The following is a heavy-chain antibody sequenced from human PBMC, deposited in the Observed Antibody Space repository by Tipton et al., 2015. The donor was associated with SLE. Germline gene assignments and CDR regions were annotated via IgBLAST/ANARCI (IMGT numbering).Heavy chain of an antibody. Sequence: TLSLTCTVSGCSICGYYWSWTRQSARKGLVCIGRFYIGRSTTYNPSLNSRVTMSGDTSKNQFSLTLISLTAADTAVYYCASGGYYGSGSYYGGWFDPWGQGTLVTVSS. J-gene: IGHJ5*02. CDR3: ASGGYYGSGSYYGGWFDP. D-gene: IGHD3-10*01. CDR2: FYIGRST. CDR1: GCSICGYY. V-gene: IGHV4-4*07.